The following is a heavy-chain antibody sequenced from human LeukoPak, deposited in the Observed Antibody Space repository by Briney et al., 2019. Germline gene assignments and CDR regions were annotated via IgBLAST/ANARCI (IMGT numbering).Heavy chain of an antibody. V-gene: IGHV3-11*01. Sequence: GESLKISCVASGFTFSDSYMSWVRQTPERGLECISYIGGSGRDIKYADSVKGRFTISRDNAKNALYLQMNSLRAEDTAVYYCAKTARAYEYWGQGTQVTVSS. D-gene: IGHD2-21*01. CDR3: AKTARAYEY. CDR2: IGGSGRDI. CDR1: GFTFSDSY. J-gene: IGHJ4*02.